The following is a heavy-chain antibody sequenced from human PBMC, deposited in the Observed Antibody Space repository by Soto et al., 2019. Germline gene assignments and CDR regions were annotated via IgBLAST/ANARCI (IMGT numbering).Heavy chain of an antibody. V-gene: IGHV1-8*01. Sequence: ASVKVSCKASGYTFTSYDINWVRQAPGQGLEWMGWMNPNSGNTGYAQKFQGRVTMTRNTSISTAYMELSSLRSEDTAVYYCARGRVQLWTEAYYYYYGMDVWGQGTTVTVS. CDR1: GYTFTSYD. J-gene: IGHJ6*02. CDR2: MNPNSGNT. D-gene: IGHD5-18*01. CDR3: ARGRVQLWTEAYYYYYGMDV.